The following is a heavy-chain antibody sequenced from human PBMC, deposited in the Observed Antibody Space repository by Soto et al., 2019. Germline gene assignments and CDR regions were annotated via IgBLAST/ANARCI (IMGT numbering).Heavy chain of an antibody. J-gene: IGHJ3*01. V-gene: IGHV3-74*03. Sequence: EEQLVESGGGLVQPGGSLRLSCAASGFTFSNYWMHWVRQVPGKGLLWVSRINGDGSNTKYADSVRGRFTISRDNAKNALYRQMNSLRADDTAVYYCVRLRSTTLSGGEAFAVWGQGTVVTVSS. CDR1: GFTFSNYW. CDR3: VRLRSTTLSGGEAFAV. D-gene: IGHD3-10*01. CDR2: INGDGSNT.